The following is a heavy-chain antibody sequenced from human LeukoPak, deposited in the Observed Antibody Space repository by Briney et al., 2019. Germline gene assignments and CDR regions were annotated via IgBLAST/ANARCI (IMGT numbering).Heavy chain of an antibody. CDR2: IIPILGIA. V-gene: IGHV1-69*04. CDR3: ARGRTTYAFDI. Sequence: SVKVSCKASGGTFSSYAISWVRQAPGQGLEWMGRIIPILGIANYAQKFQGRVTITADKSTSTAYMELSSLRSEDAAVYYCARGRTTYAFDIWGQGTMVTVSS. J-gene: IGHJ3*02. D-gene: IGHD4-11*01. CDR1: GGTFSSYA.